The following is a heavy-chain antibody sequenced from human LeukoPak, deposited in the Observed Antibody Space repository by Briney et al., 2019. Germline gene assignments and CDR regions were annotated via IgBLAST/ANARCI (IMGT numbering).Heavy chain of an antibody. J-gene: IGHJ4*02. CDR1: GFTFSSYS. CDR3: AKDQDSSGFELSDY. V-gene: IGHV3-23*01. Sequence: GGSLRLSCAASGFTFSSYSMNWVRQAPGKGLEWVSAISGSGGSTYYADSVKGRFTISRDNSKNTLYLQMNSLRAEDTAVYYCAKDQDSSGFELSDYWGQGTLVTVSS. D-gene: IGHD6-19*01. CDR2: ISGSGGST.